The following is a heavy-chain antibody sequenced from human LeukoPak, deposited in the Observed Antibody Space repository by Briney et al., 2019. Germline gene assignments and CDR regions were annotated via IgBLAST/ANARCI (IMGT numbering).Heavy chain of an antibody. CDR3: AKDYVDVGTTGTSLDY. CDR1: GFTFSSHA. Sequence: GGSLRLSCTASGFTFSSHAMSWVRQVPGEGLEWVSSISGSGVNTYYSDSVKGRFNISRDNSKNTLYLQMNSLRAEDTAVFYCAKDYVDVGTTGTSLDYWGQGSLVTASS. V-gene: IGHV3-23*01. CDR2: ISGSGVNT. D-gene: IGHD1-1*01. J-gene: IGHJ4*02.